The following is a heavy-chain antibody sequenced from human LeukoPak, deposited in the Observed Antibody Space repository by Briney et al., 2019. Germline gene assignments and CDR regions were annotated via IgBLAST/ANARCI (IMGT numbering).Heavy chain of an antibody. CDR1: GGTFSSYA. Sequence: SVKVSCKASGGTFSSYAISWVRQAPGQGLEWMGGIIPIFGTANYAQKFQGRVTITTDESTSTAYMELSSLRSEDTAVYYCARDQGIAAAGSPLFDYWGQGTLVTVSS. CDR3: ARDQGIAAAGSPLFDY. V-gene: IGHV1-69*05. CDR2: IIPIFGTA. D-gene: IGHD6-13*01. J-gene: IGHJ4*02.